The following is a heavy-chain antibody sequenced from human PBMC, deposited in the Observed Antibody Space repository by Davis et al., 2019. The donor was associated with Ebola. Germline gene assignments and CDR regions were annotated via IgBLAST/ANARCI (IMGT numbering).Heavy chain of an antibody. Sequence: SETLSLTCTVSGGSVSSGSYYWSWIRQPPGKGLEWIGEINHSGSTNYNPSLKSRVTISVDTSKNQFSLKLSSVTAADTAVYYCARTWELPYYYYGMDVWGQGTTVTVSS. D-gene: IGHD1-26*01. J-gene: IGHJ6*02. CDR1: GGSVSSGSYY. V-gene: IGHV4-61*01. CDR3: ARTWELPYYYYGMDV. CDR2: INHSGST.